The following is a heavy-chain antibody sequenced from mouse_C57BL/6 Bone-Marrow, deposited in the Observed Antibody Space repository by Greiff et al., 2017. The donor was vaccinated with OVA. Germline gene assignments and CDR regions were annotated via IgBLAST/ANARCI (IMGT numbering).Heavy chain of an antibody. J-gene: IGHJ3*01. V-gene: IGHV6-6*01. D-gene: IGHD4-1*01. CDR3: TRTELGAWFAY. CDR2: FRNKANNHAT. Sequence: EVKLVESGGGLVQPGGSMKLSCAASGFTFSDAWMDWVRQSPERGLEGGAEFRNKANNHATYYAESVKGSFTISSNASKRSVYLLMTSLRADDTGIYYCTRTELGAWFAYWGQGTLVTVSA. CDR1: GFTFSDAW.